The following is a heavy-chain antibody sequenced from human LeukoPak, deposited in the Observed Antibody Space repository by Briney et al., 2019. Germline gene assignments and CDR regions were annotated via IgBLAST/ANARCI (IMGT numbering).Heavy chain of an antibody. V-gene: IGHV3-30*02. CDR2: IRHDGSNK. CDR1: GFSFSSYG. D-gene: IGHD5-18*01. J-gene: IGHJ4*02. Sequence: PGGSLRLSCAASGFSFSSYGMHWVRQAPGKGLEWVAFIRHDGSNKDYSDSVKGRFTISRDNSKNTLYLQMNSLRAEDTAVYYCAKDPGDVDTAMMFDYWGQGTLVTVSS. CDR3: AKDPGDVDTAMMFDY.